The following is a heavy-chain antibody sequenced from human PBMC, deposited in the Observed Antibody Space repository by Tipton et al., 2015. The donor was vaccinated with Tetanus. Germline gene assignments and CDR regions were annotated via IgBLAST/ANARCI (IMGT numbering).Heavy chain of an antibody. V-gene: IGHV4-31*03. CDR2: ILYTGST. CDR3: ARGSRFWFDN. CDR1: GDSITTGGSY. J-gene: IGHJ4*02. Sequence: TLSLTCTLSGDSITTGGSYWSWIRQHPGKGLEWIGYILYTGSTYHNPSLKSRLTISVDTSKNQFSLNLTSVTAADTAVYYCARGSRFWFDNWGQGTLVTVSS.